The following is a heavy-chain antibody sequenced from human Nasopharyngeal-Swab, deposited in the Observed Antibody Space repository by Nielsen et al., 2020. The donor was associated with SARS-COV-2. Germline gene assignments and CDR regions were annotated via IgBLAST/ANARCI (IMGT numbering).Heavy chain of an antibody. V-gene: IGHV4-34*01. Sequence: SQTLSLTCAVYGGTFSGYYWSWIRQPLGKGLDWLGEINHRGSTKYNPSLKSRGNISVDTPKNQFSLKLSSVTAADTAVYYCARGGYYCSSTSCYYYSGYYYGMDVWGQGTTVTVSS. J-gene: IGHJ6*02. D-gene: IGHD2-2*01. CDR1: GGTFSGYY. CDR3: ARGGYYCSSTSCYYYSGYYYGMDV. CDR2: INHRGST.